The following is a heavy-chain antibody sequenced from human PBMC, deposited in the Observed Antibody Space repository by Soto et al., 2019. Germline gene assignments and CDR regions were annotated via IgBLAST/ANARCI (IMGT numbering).Heavy chain of an antibody. CDR2: ISADNGNT. D-gene: IGHD4-17*01. V-gene: IGHV1-18*01. J-gene: IGHJ4*02. CDR1: GYTFTAYA. Sequence: ASVTVSCTASGYTFTAYALDWVRQVPGHRLEWMGWISADNGNTNYAQKLQGRVTMNTDTSTSTAYMELRSLRSDDTAVYYCARDLGFIYGEGKGYPPGYWGQGTLVTVSS. CDR3: ARDLGFIYGEGKGYPPGY.